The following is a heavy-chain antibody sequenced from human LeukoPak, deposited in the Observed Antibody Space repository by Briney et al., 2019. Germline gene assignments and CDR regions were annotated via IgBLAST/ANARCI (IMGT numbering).Heavy chain of an antibody. J-gene: IGHJ4*02. V-gene: IGHV3-23*01. Sequence: PGGSLRLSCAASGFTFGTYATTWVRQAPGKGLEWVSLISGSGDITYYAHSLKDRFTISRDNSKNTLYLQMHSLRAEDTAVYYCAARPGDLAVPFDYWGQGTLVTVSS. CDR1: GFTFGTYA. CDR2: ISGSGDIT. D-gene: IGHD3-10*01. CDR3: AARPGDLAVPFDY.